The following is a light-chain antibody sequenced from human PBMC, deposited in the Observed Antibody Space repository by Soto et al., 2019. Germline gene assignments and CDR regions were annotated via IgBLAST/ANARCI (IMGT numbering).Light chain of an antibody. Sequence: ALTQPASVSGSPGQSITISCTGTSSDVGGYNYVSWYQQHPGKAPKLMIYDVSNRPSGVSNRFSGSKSGNTASLTISGLQAEDEADYYCSSYTSSSTPSVVFGGGTKLTVL. CDR2: DVS. CDR3: SSYTSSSTPSVV. J-gene: IGLJ2*01. CDR1: SSDVGGYNY. V-gene: IGLV2-14*01.